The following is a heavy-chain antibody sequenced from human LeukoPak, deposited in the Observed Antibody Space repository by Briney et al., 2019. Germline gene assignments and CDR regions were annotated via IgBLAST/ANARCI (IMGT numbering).Heavy chain of an antibody. CDR1: GFTFSSYA. D-gene: IGHD3-22*01. V-gene: IGHV3-23*01. J-gene: IGHJ4*02. CDR2: ISGSGGST. Sequence: PGGSLRLSCAASGFTFSSYAMSWVRQAPGKGLEWVSAISGSGGSTYYADSVKGRFTISRDNSKNTLYLQMNSLRDEDTAVYYCAKWTVIGYYYDSSGANGDYWGQGTLVTVSS. CDR3: AKWTVIGYYYDSSGANGDY.